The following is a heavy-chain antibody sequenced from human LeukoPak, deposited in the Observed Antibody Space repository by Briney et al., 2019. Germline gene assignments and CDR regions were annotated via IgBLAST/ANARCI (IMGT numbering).Heavy chain of an antibody. CDR3: ARGDYGITIFGVVIANFDY. J-gene: IGHJ4*02. V-gene: IGHV4-39*07. Sequence: SETLSLTCTVSGGSISSSSYYWGWIRQPPGKGLEWIGSIYYSGSTNYNPSLKSRVTISVDTSKNQFSLKLSSVTAADTAVYYCARGDYGITIFGVVIANFDYWGQGTLVTVSS. CDR2: IYYSGST. CDR1: GGSISSSSYY. D-gene: IGHD3-3*01.